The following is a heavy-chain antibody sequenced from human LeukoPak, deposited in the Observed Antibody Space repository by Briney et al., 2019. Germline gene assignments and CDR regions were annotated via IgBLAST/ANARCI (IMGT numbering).Heavy chain of an antibody. CDR2: IYYSGST. J-gene: IGHJ4*02. V-gene: IGHV4-30-4*01. CDR1: GGSISSGDYY. CDR3: ARGTWSSSIDY. D-gene: IGHD6-6*01. Sequence: SETLSLTCTVSGGSISSGDYYWSWIRQPPGKGLEWIGYIYYSGSTYYNPSLKSRLTISGDTSKNQFSLRLSSVTAADTAVYYCARGTWSSSIDYWGQGTLVTVSS.